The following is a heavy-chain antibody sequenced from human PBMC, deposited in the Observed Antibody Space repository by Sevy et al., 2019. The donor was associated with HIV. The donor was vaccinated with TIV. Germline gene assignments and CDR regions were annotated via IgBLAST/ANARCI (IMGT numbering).Heavy chain of an antibody. CDR3: ANFGRLLIINGDAFDV. V-gene: IGHV4-38-2*02. D-gene: IGHD3-9*01. J-gene: IGHJ3*01. CDR1: GYSISSGYL. Sequence: SETLSLACTVSGYSISSGYLWGWIRQPPGKGLEWMGSVDHTGNTYYNPSLKSRVTTSVDTSKNQFSLRLSSVTAADTAVYYCANFGRLLIINGDAFDVWVQGTMVTVSS. CDR2: VDHTGNT.